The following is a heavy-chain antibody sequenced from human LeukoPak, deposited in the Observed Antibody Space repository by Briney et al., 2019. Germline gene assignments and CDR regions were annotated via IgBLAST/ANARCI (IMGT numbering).Heavy chain of an antibody. CDR1: GGSFSGYY. D-gene: IGHD2-2*01. V-gene: IGHV4-34*01. CDR2: INHSGST. J-gene: IGHJ4*02. CDR3: ARGRTAGVVPAAYFDY. Sequence: NPSETLSLTCAVYGGSFSGYYWSWIRQPPGEGLEWIGEINHSGSTNYNPSLKSRVTISVDTSKNQFSLKLSSVTAADTAVYYCARGRTAGVVPAAYFDYWGQGTLVTVSS.